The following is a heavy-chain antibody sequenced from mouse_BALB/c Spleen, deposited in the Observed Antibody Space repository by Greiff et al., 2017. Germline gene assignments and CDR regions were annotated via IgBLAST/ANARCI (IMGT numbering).Heavy chain of an antibody. CDR1: GYTFTSYW. Sequence: QVQLQQSGAELVKPGASVKLSCKASGYTFTSYWMHWVKQRPGQGLEWIGEINPSNGRTNYNEKFKSKATLTVDKSSSTAYMQLSSLTSEDSAVYYCALYYYGSSLAYWGQGTLVTVSA. CDR2: INPSNGRT. D-gene: IGHD1-1*01. V-gene: IGHV1S81*02. J-gene: IGHJ3*01. CDR3: ALYYYGSSLAY.